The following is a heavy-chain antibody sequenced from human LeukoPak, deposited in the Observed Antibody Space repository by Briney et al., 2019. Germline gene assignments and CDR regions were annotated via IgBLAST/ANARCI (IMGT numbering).Heavy chain of an antibody. CDR1: GYTLTELS. Sequence: ASVKVSCKVSGYTLTELSMHWVRQAPGKGLEWMGGFDPEDGETIYAQKFQGRVSMTEDTSTDTAYMELSSLRSEDTAVYYCATERYCSSTSCRDYWGQGNLVTVSS. D-gene: IGHD2-2*01. J-gene: IGHJ4*02. V-gene: IGHV1-24*01. CDR3: ATERYCSSTSCRDY. CDR2: FDPEDGET.